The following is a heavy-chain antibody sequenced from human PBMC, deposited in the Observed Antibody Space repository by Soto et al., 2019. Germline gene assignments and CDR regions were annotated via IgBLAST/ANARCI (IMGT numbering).Heavy chain of an antibody. CDR2: IFSNDEK. J-gene: IGHJ6*02. Sequence: PTLVNPTETLTLTCTVSGFSLSNARMGVSWIRQPPGKALEWLAYIFSNDEKSYSTSLKSRLTISKDTSTSQVVLTMTNMDPVDTATYYCARHGGAYCSSTSCYFDYYYGMDVWGQGTTGTVS. CDR3: ARHGGAYCSSTSCYFDYYYGMDV. V-gene: IGHV2-26*01. D-gene: IGHD2-2*01. CDR1: GFSLSNARMG.